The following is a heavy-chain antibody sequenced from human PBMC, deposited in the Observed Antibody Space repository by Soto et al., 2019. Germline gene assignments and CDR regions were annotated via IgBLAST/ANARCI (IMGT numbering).Heavy chain of an antibody. J-gene: IGHJ4*02. D-gene: IGHD3-16*01. CDR3: AREGYDYVWGILFDY. CDR1: GFTFSSYS. V-gene: IGHV3-48*02. CDR2: ISSSSSTI. Sequence: PGGSLRLSCAASGFTFSSYSMNWVRQAPGKGLEWVSYISSSSSTIYYADSVEGRFTISRDNAKNSLYLQMNSLRDEDTAVYYFAREGYDYVWGILFDYWGQGTLVTVSS.